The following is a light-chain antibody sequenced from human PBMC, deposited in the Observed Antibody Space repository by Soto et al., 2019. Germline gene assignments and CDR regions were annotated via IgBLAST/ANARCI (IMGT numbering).Light chain of an antibody. Sequence: DVQMTQSPSSLSASVGDRVTITCRASQDINSYLAWYQQKPGNAPKSLIYAASSVQTGVPSRFSGSESGTDFTLTISNLQPEDSATYYCQQYNIYPLTFGGGNKVEIK. CDR1: QDINSY. CDR3: QQYNIYPLT. J-gene: IGKJ4*01. V-gene: IGKV1D-16*01. CDR2: AAS.